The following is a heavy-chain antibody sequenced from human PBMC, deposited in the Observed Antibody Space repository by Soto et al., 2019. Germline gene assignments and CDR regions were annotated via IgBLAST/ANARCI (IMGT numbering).Heavy chain of an antibody. D-gene: IGHD3-3*01. CDR3: AMSRLTIFGAVNPNVDY. V-gene: IGHV1-69*06. CDR2: IIPIFGTA. CDR1: GRTFSSYA. Sequence: SVKVSCKASGRTFSSYAISWVRQAPGQGLEWMGGIIPIFGTANYAQKFQGRVTITADKSTSTAYMELSSLRSEDTAVYQVAMSRLTIFGAVNPNVDYWG. J-gene: IGHJ4*01.